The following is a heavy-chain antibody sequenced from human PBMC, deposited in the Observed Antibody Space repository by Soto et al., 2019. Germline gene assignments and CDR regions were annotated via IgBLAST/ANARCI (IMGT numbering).Heavy chain of an antibody. CDR3: ARGDREDIAVVIGARPGEYGVDV. Sequence: QVQLVESGGGVVQPGRSLRLSCAASGFTFRIYAMHWVRQAPGKGLECVAVISYAGSNKFYRDSVKGRFTISRDNSKNILYLQINSLRYEDTAVYYCARGDREDIAVVIGARPGEYGVDVWGQGTTVTVSS. D-gene: IGHD2-15*01. CDR1: GFTFRIYA. J-gene: IGHJ6*02. CDR2: ISYAGSNK. V-gene: IGHV3-30-3*01.